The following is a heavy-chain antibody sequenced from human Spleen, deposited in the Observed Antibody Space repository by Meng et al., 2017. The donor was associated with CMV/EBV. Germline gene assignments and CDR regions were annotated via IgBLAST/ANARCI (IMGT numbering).Heavy chain of an antibody. CDR3: ARTVEMATN. V-gene: IGHV4-39*01. CDR1: GDSISSDSYY. J-gene: IGHJ4*02. D-gene: IGHD5-24*01. CDR2: IYYNGIT. Sequence: LACTVSGDSISSDSYYWGWIRQPPGKGLEWIGSIYYNGITSYNPSLKSRVTISVDASKNQFSLKLTSVTAADTAVYYCARTVEMATNWGQGTLVTVSS.